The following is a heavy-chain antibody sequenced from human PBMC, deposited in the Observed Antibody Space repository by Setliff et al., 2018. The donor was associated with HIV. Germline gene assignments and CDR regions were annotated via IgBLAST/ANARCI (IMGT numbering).Heavy chain of an antibody. V-gene: IGHV6-1*01. Sequence: SQTLALPYVISGDSVSNSNAAWNWIRQSPSRGLEWQGRTFYRSKWYNDYTMSVKGRVTIKPDTSENQFSLQLNSVTPDDTAVYCCARAHGAENGYKFDSWGQGTLVTVSS. D-gene: IGHD5-12*01. CDR2: TFYRSKWYN. CDR1: GDSVSNSNAA. CDR3: ARAHGAENGYKFDS. J-gene: IGHJ4*02.